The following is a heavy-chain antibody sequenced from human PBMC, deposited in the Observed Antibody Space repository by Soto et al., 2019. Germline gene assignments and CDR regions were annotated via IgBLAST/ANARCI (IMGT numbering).Heavy chain of an antibody. Sequence: ASVKVSCKASGYTFSAYSLDWVRQAPGRGLEWMGRINPNSGATTYAPKFQGRVSMTRDTSLNTAYLEMLSLSSDDTAVYYCARLWVQLWQLTSEGGDYWGQGTLVTVSS. V-gene: IGHV1-2*06. CDR2: INPNSGAT. CDR3: ARLWVQLWQLTSEGGDY. CDR1: GYTFSAYS. J-gene: IGHJ4*02. D-gene: IGHD5-18*01.